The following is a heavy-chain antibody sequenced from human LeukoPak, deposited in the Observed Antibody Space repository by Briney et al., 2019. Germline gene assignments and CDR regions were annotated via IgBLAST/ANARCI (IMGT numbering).Heavy chain of an antibody. Sequence: SETLSLTCTVSGGSISSSSYYWSWIRQPPGKGLEWIGYIYYSGSATYNPSLKSRVTISLNTSKNQFSLKLSSVTAADTALCYWAGRSRSAWYYDYWGQGTLVIVSS. D-gene: IGHD6-19*01. CDR3: AGRSRSAWYYDY. CDR2: IYYSGSA. J-gene: IGHJ4*02. V-gene: IGHV4-61*01. CDR1: GGSISSSSYY.